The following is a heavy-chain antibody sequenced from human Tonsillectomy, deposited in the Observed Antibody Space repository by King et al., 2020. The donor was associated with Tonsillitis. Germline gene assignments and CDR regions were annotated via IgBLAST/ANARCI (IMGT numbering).Heavy chain of an antibody. D-gene: IGHD6-13*01. J-gene: IGHJ4*02. CDR2: IIPITETA. CDR3: ASCDNDSWYSNH. V-gene: IGHV1-69*01. CDR1: GATFNTDA. Sequence: VQLVESGPEVRKPGSSVKVSCKSSGATFNTDAISWVRQAPGQGLEWMGGIIPITETANYAQRFQGRITITADESTNTAYMELSRLTSEDTALYFCASCDNDSWYSNHWGQGTLVTVSS.